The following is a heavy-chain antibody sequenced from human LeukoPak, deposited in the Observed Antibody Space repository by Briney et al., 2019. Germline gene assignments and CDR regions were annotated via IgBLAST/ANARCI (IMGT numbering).Heavy chain of an antibody. CDR1: GLTFSSQW. V-gene: IGHV3-7*01. Sequence: GGSLRLSCAASGLTFSSQWMSWIRQAPGKGPEWVAYIKPDGSEKYYVGSVKGRFTISRDNAKNSLYLQMNSLRAEDSALYYCARPSLVGATDYWGQGTLVTVSS. CDR3: ARPSLVGATDY. CDR2: IKPDGSEK. D-gene: IGHD1-26*01. J-gene: IGHJ4*02.